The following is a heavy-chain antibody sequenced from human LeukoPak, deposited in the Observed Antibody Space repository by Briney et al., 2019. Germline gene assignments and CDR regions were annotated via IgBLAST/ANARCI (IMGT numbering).Heavy chain of an antibody. Sequence: GGSLRLSCAAPGFTFRSYAMTWVRQAPGKGLEWVSGVSGSGGSTYYADSVRGRFTISRDNFQNMMYLQMNSLRAEDTAIYYCARTGVGGGYRFDYWGQGTLVTVSS. CDR2: VSGSGGST. CDR3: ARTGVGGGYRFDY. V-gene: IGHV3-23*01. D-gene: IGHD1-26*01. J-gene: IGHJ4*02. CDR1: GFTFRSYA.